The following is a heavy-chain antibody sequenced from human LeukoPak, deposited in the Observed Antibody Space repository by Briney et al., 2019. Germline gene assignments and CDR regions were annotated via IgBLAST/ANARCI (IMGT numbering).Heavy chain of an antibody. Sequence: SETLSLTCTVSGGSISSYYWSWIRQPPGKGLEWIGYIYYSGSTNYNPSLKSRVTISVDTSKNQFSLKLSSVTAADTAVYYCARAKQWLVLDYWGQGTLVTVSS. V-gene: IGHV4-59*01. CDR2: IYYSGST. CDR3: ARAKQWLVLDY. D-gene: IGHD6-19*01. J-gene: IGHJ4*02. CDR1: GGSISSYY.